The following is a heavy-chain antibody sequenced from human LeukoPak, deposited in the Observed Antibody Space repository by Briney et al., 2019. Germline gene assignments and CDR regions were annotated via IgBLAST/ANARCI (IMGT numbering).Heavy chain of an antibody. Sequence: PGGSLRLSCSASGFTFSIYAMRWIRQAPGKGLEYVSAISRNGAGTYYADSVKGRFIISRDNSKNTVYLQMSSLRAEDTAVYYCVKGETYSSDWYGGYWGQGTLVTVSS. J-gene: IGHJ4*02. D-gene: IGHD6-19*01. V-gene: IGHV3-64D*06. CDR2: ISRNGAGT. CDR1: GFTFSIYA. CDR3: VKGETYSSDWYGGY.